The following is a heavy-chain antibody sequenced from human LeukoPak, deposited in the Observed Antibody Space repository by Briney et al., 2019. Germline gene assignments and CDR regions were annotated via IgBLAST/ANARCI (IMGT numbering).Heavy chain of an antibody. D-gene: IGHD6-13*01. Sequence: GGSLRLSCAASGFTFSSYAMRWVRQAPGKGLEWCLAISGSGGSTYYADSVKGRFTISRDNSKNTLDLQMNSLRDEDTTVYYCASHSSSYYYYMDVWGKGTTVTVSS. J-gene: IGHJ6*03. CDR3: ASHSSSYYYYMDV. CDR2: ISGSGGST. V-gene: IGHV3-23*01. CDR1: GFTFSSYA.